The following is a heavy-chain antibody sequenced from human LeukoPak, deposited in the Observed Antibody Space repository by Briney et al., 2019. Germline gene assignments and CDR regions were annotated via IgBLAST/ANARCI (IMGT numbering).Heavy chain of an antibody. CDR3: TSSSSD. CDR1: GFTFSNYA. J-gene: IGHJ4*02. D-gene: IGHD6-19*01. V-gene: IGHV3-15*01. Sequence: PGGSLRLSCAASGFTFSNYAMSWVRQAPGKGLEWVGRIKSKTDGGTTDYAAPVKGRFTVSRDDSKKMLYLQMNSLKTEDTGVYYCTSSSSDWGQGTLFTVSS. CDR2: IKSKTDGGTT.